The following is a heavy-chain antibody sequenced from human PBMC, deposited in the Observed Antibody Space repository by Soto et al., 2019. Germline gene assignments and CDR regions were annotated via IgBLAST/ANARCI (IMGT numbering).Heavy chain of an antibody. Sequence: QVQLVQSGAEVKKPGASVKVSCKASGYTFTSYDINWVRQATGQGLEWMGWMNPNSGNTGYAQKFQGRGTMTRNTSISTAYMELSSLRSEDTAVYYCARGASVRGYYYDSSGYYGLFDYWGQGTPVTVSS. CDR2: MNPNSGNT. CDR1: GYTFTSYD. D-gene: IGHD3-22*01. CDR3: ARGASVRGYYYDSSGYYGLFDY. J-gene: IGHJ4*02. V-gene: IGHV1-8*01.